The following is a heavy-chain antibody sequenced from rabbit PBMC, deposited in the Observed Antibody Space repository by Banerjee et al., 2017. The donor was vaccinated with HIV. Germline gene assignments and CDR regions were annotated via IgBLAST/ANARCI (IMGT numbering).Heavy chain of an antibody. CDR2: IYTSSGST. V-gene: IGHV1S40*01. D-gene: IGHD1-1*01. Sequence: QSLEESGGDLVKPGASLTLTCTASGIDFSGYYYMCWVRQAPGKGLEWIACIYTSSGSTYYASWAKGRFTISKTSSTTVTLQMTSLTAADTATYFCARTSSGSYPDYFNLWGPGTLVTVS. J-gene: IGHJ4*01. CDR3: ARTSSGSYPDYFNL. CDR1: GIDFSGYYY.